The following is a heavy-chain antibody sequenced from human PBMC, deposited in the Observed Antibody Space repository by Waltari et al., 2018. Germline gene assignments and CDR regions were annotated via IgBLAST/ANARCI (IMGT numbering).Heavy chain of an antibody. D-gene: IGHD3-16*01. CDR1: GFTFSSYG. Sequence: VQLVESGGGVVQPGGSLRLSCAASGFTFSSYGMHWVRQAPGKGLEWVSAISGSGGSTYYADSVKGRFTISRDNSKNTLYLQMNSLRAEDTAVYYCAKDAGEWSIRYYFDYWGQGTLVTVSS. CDR2: ISGSGGST. V-gene: IGHV3-23*04. J-gene: IGHJ4*02. CDR3: AKDAGEWSIRYYFDY.